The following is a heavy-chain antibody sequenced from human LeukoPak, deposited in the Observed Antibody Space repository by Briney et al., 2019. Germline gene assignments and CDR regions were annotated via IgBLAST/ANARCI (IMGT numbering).Heavy chain of an antibody. CDR1: GFTFRSYS. Sequence: GGSLRLSCAASGFTFRSYSMNWVRQAPGKGLEWVSYISSSSSTIYYADSVKGRFTISRDNAKNSLYLQMNSLRAEDTAVYFCARESERDSPVGYYYYYMDVWGKGTTVTVSS. V-gene: IGHV3-48*01. CDR2: ISSSSSTI. D-gene: IGHD2-21*01. J-gene: IGHJ6*03. CDR3: ARESERDSPVGYYYYYMDV.